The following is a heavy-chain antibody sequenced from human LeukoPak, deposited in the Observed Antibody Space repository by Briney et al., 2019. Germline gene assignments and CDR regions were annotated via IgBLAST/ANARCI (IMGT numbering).Heavy chain of an antibody. V-gene: IGHV3-30-3*01. CDR1: GFTFSSYA. CDR3: ARGGDYYDSSGYYNGDDYFDY. CDR2: ISYDGSNK. D-gene: IGHD3-22*01. J-gene: IGHJ4*02. Sequence: TGGSLRLSCAAWGFTFSSYAMLGVRQAPGKGREGGAVISYDGSNKYYADSVKGRFTISRDNSKNTLYLQMNSLRAEDTAVYYCARGGDYYDSSGYYNGDDYFDYWGQGTLVTVSS.